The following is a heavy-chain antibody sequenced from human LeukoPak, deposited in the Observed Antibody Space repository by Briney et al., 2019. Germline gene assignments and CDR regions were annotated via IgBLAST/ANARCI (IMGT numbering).Heavy chain of an antibody. V-gene: IGHV4-61*03. J-gene: IGHJ6*03. Sequence: SETLSLTCTVSGGSISNTFYYWTWIRQPPGKGLEWIGYIDHTGTTNYNPSLNSRVTISRDTSKNHFSLQLSSVTAADTAVYFCARGRVSSSTWHSTYYYYFYMDVWGKGTTVTVSS. CDR3: ARGRVSSSTWHSTYYYYFYMDV. D-gene: IGHD4-11*01. CDR1: GGSISNTFYY. CDR2: IDHTGTT.